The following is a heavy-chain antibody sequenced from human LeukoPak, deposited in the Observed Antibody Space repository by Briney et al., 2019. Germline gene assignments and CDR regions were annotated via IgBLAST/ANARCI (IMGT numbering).Heavy chain of an antibody. J-gene: IGHJ6*03. CDR1: GYTFTSYG. CDR3: ARVVVVGAAWLYYYYYMNV. D-gene: IGHD1-26*01. Sequence: ASVKVSCKAPGYTFTSYGISWVRQAPGQGLEWMGWISAYNGNTNYAQKLQGRVTMTTDTSTSTAYMELRSLRSDDTAVYYCARVVVVGAAWLYYYYYMNVWGKGTTVTVSS. CDR2: ISAYNGNT. V-gene: IGHV1-18*01.